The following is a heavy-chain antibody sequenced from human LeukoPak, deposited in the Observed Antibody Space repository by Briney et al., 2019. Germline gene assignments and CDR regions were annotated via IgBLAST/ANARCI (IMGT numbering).Heavy chain of an antibody. V-gene: IGHV3-11*04. Sequence: GGSLRLSCAASGFTFSDYYMSWIRQAPGKGLERVSYISSSGSTIYYADSVKGRFTISRDNAKNSPYLQMNSLRAEDTAVYYCAIPPQVQGWLPDFDYWGQGTLVTVSS. J-gene: IGHJ4*02. CDR2: ISSSGSTI. CDR1: GFTFSDYY. CDR3: AIPPQVQGWLPDFDY. D-gene: IGHD3-22*01.